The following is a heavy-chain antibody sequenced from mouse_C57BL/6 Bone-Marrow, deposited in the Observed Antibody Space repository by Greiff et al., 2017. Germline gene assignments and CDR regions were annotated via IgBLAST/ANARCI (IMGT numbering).Heavy chain of an antibody. CDR2: INPGSGGT. CDR1: GYAFTNYL. CDR3: ARCGRFYDASRY. V-gene: IGHV1-54*01. J-gene: IGHJ2*01. D-gene: IGHD2-3*01. Sequence: QVQLQQSGAELVRPGTSVKLSCKASGYAFTNYLIEWVKQRPGQGLEWIGGINPGSGGTNYNEKFKGKATLTADKSYITAYLQLSRLPSEDAAVYVSARCGRFYDASRYWGQGTTLTVSS.